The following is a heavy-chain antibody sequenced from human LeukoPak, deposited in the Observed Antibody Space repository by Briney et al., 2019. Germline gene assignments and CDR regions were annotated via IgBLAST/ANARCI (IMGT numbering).Heavy chain of an antibody. Sequence: GGSLRLSCAASGFTFSSYAMHWVRQAPGKGLEWVAVISYDGSNKYYADSVKGRFTISRDNSKNTLYLQMNSLRAEDTAVYYCAKDLEWYSSGWSYNDYWGQGTLVTVSS. D-gene: IGHD6-19*01. CDR2: ISYDGSNK. V-gene: IGHV3-30-3*01. CDR3: AKDLEWYSSGWSYNDY. CDR1: GFTFSSYA. J-gene: IGHJ4*02.